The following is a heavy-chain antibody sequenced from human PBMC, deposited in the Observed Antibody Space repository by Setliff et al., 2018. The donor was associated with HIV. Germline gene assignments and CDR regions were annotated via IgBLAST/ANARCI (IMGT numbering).Heavy chain of an antibody. D-gene: IGHD5-12*01. CDR1: GFTFDDYT. CDR2: ISWDGDMT. V-gene: IGHV3-43*01. CDR3: AKDGWGYDQEGDAFDI. Sequence: GGSLRLSCAASGFTFDDYTMRWVRQAPGKGLEWVSLISWDGDMTYYADSVKGRFTISRDNSKNSLYLQMNSLTTEDTGLYYCAKDGWGYDQEGDAFDIWGQGTMVTVSS. J-gene: IGHJ3*02.